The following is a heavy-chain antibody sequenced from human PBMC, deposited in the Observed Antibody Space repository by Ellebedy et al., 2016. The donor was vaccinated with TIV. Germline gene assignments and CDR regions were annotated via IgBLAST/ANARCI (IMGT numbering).Heavy chain of an antibody. D-gene: IGHD3-3*01. CDR3: ARDKEVTIFGVARFYYYMDA. V-gene: IGHV1-18*01. CDR1: GYTFSSHG. J-gene: IGHJ6*03. Sequence: ASVKVSXXASGYTFSSHGISWVRQAPGQGLEWMGWISAYNDNTKYAQKFQGRLTMTTDKSTTTAYMELRSLISDDTAVYYCARDKEVTIFGVARFYYYMDAWGKGTTVTVSS. CDR2: ISAYNDNT.